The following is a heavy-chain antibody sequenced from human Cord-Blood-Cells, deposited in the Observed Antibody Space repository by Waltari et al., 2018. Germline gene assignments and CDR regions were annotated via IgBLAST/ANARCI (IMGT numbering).Heavy chain of an antibody. CDR3: ARAPPYCTNGVCYDAFDI. D-gene: IGHD2-8*01. V-gene: IGHV1-18*01. J-gene: IGHJ3*02. CDR1: GYTFTRYG. CDR2: ISAYNGNT. Sequence: QVQLVQSGAEVKKPGASVKVSCQASGYTFTRYGISWVRQAPGQGLEWMGWISAYNGNTNYAQKLQGRVTMTTDTSTSTAYMELRSLRSDDTAVYYCARAPPYCTNGVCYDAFDIWGQGTMVTVSS.